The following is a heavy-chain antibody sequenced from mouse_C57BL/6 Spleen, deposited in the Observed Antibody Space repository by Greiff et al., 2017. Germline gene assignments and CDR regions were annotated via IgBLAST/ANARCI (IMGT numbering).Heavy chain of an antibody. Sequence: EVQLQQSGAELVRPGASVKLSCTASGFNIKDDYMHWVKQRPEQGLEWIGWIDPENGDTEYASKFQGKATITADTSSNTAYLQLSSLTSEDTAVYYCTTFWDVLFEWCQGTLVTVSA. J-gene: IGHJ3*01. CDR3: TTFWDVLFE. CDR1: GFNIKDDY. CDR2: IDPENGDT. D-gene: IGHD4-1*01. V-gene: IGHV14-4*01.